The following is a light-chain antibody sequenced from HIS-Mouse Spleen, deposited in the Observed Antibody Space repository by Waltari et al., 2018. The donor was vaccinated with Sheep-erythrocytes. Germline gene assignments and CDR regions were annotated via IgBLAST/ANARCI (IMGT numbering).Light chain of an antibody. V-gene: IGLV2-14*03. Sequence: QSALTQPASVSGSPGQSITISCTGTSSDVGGYNYFPWYQQNPGKAPKLMIYDVSNRPSGDSNRFSGSKSGNTASLTISGLQAEDEADYYCSSYTSSSTLDVFGTGTKVTVL. CDR2: DVS. J-gene: IGLJ1*01. CDR1: SSDVGGYNY. CDR3: SSYTSSSTLDV.